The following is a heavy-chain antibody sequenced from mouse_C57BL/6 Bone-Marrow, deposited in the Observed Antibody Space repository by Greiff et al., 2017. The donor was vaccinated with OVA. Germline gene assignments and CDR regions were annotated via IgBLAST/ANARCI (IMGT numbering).Heavy chain of an antibody. D-gene: IGHD1-1*01. CDR1: GFTFSSYA. CDR3: ARGGTYGSSYGYAMDY. CDR2: ISDGGSYT. J-gene: IGHJ4*01. V-gene: IGHV5-4*01. Sequence: EVQRVESGGGLVKPGGSLKLSCAASGFTFSSYAMSWVRQTPEKRLEWVATISDGGSYTYYPDNVKGRFTISRDNAKNNLYLQMSHLKSEDTAMYYCARGGTYGSSYGYAMDYWGQGTSVTVSS.